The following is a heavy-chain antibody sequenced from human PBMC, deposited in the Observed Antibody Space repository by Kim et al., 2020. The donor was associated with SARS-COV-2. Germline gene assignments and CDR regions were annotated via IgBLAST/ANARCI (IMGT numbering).Heavy chain of an antibody. J-gene: IGHJ6*02. V-gene: IGHV3-23*01. D-gene: IGHD2-21*01. CDR1: GFTFSSYA. CDR2: ISGSGGRT. Sequence: GGSLRLSCAVSGFTFSSYAMSWVRQTPGKGLEWVSGISGSGGRTYYADSVRGRFTISRDSSKNTLFLQMNSLRAEDTAVYYCAKGELLIGMDVWGQGTTV. CDR3: AKGELLIGMDV.